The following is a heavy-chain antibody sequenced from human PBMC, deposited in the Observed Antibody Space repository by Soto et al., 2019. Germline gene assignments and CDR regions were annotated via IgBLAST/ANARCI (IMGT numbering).Heavy chain of an antibody. D-gene: IGHD3-10*01. Sequence: GSSVKVSCKASGYPFTSYGISWVRQAPGQGLEWMGWISAYNGNTNYAQKLQGRVTMTTDTSTSTAYMELRSLRSDDTAVYYCARDRIWLGDKFPYYFDYWGQGTLVTVSS. CDR1: GYPFTSYG. V-gene: IGHV1-18*04. J-gene: IGHJ4*02. CDR3: ARDRIWLGDKFPYYFDY. CDR2: ISAYNGNT.